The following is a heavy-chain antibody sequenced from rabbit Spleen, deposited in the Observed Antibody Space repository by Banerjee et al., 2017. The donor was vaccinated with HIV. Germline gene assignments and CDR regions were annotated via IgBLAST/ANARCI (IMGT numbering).Heavy chain of an antibody. CDR2: IDMGGIS. D-gene: IGHD6-1*01. CDR1: GFSFSVGYW. V-gene: IGHV1S40*01. J-gene: IGHJ4*01. CDR3: ARGVWSHGYGSDL. Sequence: QSLEESGGDLVKPGASLTLTCTASGFSFSVGYWICWVRQAPGKGLEWIACIDMGGISYYASWAKGRFTISRTSSTTVDLKMTSLTAADTATYFCARGVWSHGYGSDLWGPGTLVTVS.